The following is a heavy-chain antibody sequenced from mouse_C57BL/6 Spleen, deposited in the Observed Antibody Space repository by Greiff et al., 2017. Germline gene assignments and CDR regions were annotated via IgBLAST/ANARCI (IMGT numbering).Heavy chain of an antibody. V-gene: IGHV1-61*01. CDR2: IYPSDSET. CDR3: ASGYYYGSSYDWYFDV. D-gene: IGHD1-1*01. J-gene: IGHJ1*03. Sequence: VQLQQSGAELVRPGTSVKVSCKASGYTFTSYWMDWVKQRPGQGLEWIGNIYPSDSETHYNQKFKDKATLTVDKSSSTAYMQLSSLTSEDSAVYYCASGYYYGSSYDWYFDVWGTGTTVTVSS. CDR1: GYTFTSYW.